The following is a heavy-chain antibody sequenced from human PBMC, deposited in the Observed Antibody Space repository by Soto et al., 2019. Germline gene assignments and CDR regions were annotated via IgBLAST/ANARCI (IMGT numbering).Heavy chain of an antibody. Sequence: GGSLRLSCAVSGFRFSDYAMAWARQAPGKGLEYVSSITGSGADTYYAQSVRGRFTIYRDNFRDTLYLQMNSLRAEDTAVYYCAKSSVPGSSWSANFDYWGQGTLVTVSS. CDR1: GFRFSDYA. V-gene: IGHV3-23*01. J-gene: IGHJ4*02. D-gene: IGHD6-13*01. CDR2: ITGSGADT. CDR3: AKSSVPGSSWSANFDY.